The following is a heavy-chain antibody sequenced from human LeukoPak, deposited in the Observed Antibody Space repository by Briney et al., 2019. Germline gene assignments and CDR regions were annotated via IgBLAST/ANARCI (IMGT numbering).Heavy chain of an antibody. D-gene: IGHD3-22*01. V-gene: IGHV4-59*01. CDR1: CGSISTYY. CDR3: ARASSGYSVHF. CDR2: LSYSGTT. J-gene: IGHJ4*02. Sequence: SETLSLTCTVSCGSISTYYWSWIRQPPGKGREWIGYLSYSGTTNYHPSLKSRVTISIDTSKNQFPLKLRSVTAADTAMYYCARASSGYSVHFWGQGTVITVSS.